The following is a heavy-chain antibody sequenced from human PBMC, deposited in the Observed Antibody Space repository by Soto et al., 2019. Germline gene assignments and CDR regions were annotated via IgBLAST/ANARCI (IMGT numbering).Heavy chain of an antibody. CDR3: AREVEVIMAPHFDN. CDR1: GGSISSSDYY. J-gene: IGHJ4*02. CDR2: IYYSGIT. Sequence: SETLSLTCTVSGGSISSSDYYWSWIRQPPGKGLEWIGYIYYSGITYYNPSLKSRVTISVDTSKNQFSLKLSSVTAADTAVYYCAREVEVIMAPHFDNWGQGPLVTVSS. D-gene: IGHD3-10*01. V-gene: IGHV4-30-4*01.